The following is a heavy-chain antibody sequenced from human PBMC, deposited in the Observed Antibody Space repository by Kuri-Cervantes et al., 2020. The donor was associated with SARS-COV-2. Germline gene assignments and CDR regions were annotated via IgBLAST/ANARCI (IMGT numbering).Heavy chain of an antibody. Sequence: LRLSCTVSGGSISSGDYYWSWIRQPPGRGLEWIGHIFYSGSTYYNPSLKSRVTISVDTSKNQFSLKLSPVTAADTAVYYCARQMMSSITIFGVVITRNWFDPWGQGTLVTVSS. J-gene: IGHJ5*02. CDR1: GGSISSGDYY. D-gene: IGHD3-3*01. CDR3: ARQMMSSITIFGVVITRNWFDP. V-gene: IGHV4-30-4*01. CDR2: IFYSGST.